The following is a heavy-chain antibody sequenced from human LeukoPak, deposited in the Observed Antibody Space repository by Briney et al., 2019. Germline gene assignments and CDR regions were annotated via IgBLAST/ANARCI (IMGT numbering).Heavy chain of an antibody. CDR3: ARDASGDYAVDY. Sequence: GGSLRLSCAGSGFTFNNYAMSWVRRAPRKGLEWLAFISWDGNVIYYADSVKGRFTISRDNSKNTLYLQMNSLRIEDTAVYYCARDASGDYAVDYWGQGTLVTVSS. D-gene: IGHD4-17*01. J-gene: IGHJ4*02. V-gene: IGHV3-30*04. CDR2: ISWDGNVI. CDR1: GFTFNNYA.